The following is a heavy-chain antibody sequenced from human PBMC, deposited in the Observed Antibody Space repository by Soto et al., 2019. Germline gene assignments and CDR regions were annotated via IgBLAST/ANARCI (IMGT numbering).Heavy chain of an antibody. D-gene: IGHD2-2*01. V-gene: IGHV1-69*01. CDR1: GGTFGSYA. CDR3: ARSQGSSTSLEIYYYYYYGMDV. J-gene: IGHJ6*02. Sequence: QVQLVQSGAEVKKPGSSVKVSCKASGGTFGSYAISWVRQAPGQGLEWMGGIIPIPGTANYAQKFQGRLTIAADESTSTAYMELSSLRSEDTAVYYCARSQGSSTSLEIYYYYYYGMDVWGQGTTVTVSS. CDR2: IIPIPGTA.